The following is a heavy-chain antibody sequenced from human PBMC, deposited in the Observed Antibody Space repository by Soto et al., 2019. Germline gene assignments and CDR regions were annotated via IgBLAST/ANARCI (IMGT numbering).Heavy chain of an antibody. CDR1: GDSISSTHW. J-gene: IGHJ4*02. D-gene: IGHD2-15*01. CDR2: IFHSGIT. V-gene: IGHV4-4*02. CDR3: ARGFSGYCSGGSCSSFDY. Sequence: SETLSLTCAVSGDSISSTHWWTWVRQPPGKGLEYIGQIFHSGITNYNPSLESRVTISLDKSKSQFSLELNSVTGADTAIYYCARGFSGYCSGGSCSSFDYWGQGTLVTVS.